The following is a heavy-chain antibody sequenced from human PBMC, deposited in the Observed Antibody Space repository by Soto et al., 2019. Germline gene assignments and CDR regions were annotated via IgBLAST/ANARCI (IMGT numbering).Heavy chain of an antibody. D-gene: IGHD5-12*01. CDR1: GYTFTGYY. Sequence: ASVKVSCKASGYTFTGYYMHWVRQAPGQGXEWMGWINPNSGGTNYAQKFQGWVTMTRDTSISTAYMELSRLRSDDTAVYYCARDQKLNSGYGSVRYYYYGMDVWGQGTTVTVSS. V-gene: IGHV1-2*04. CDR3: ARDQKLNSGYGSVRYYYYGMDV. CDR2: INPNSGGT. J-gene: IGHJ6*02.